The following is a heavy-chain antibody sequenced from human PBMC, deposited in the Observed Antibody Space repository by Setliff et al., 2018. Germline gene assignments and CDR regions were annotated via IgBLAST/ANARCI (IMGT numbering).Heavy chain of an antibody. D-gene: IGHD1-1*01. CDR2: VTSSGDST. CDR3: ARRGNNAGAFDI. Sequence: TFSFYAMSWVRQAPGKGLEWVSEVTSSGDSTYYADSVKGRFTISRDNAKNSLYLQMNSLRAEDTALYYCARRGNNAGAFDIWGQGTKVTVSS. J-gene: IGHJ3*02. V-gene: IGHV3-23*01. CDR1: TFSFYA.